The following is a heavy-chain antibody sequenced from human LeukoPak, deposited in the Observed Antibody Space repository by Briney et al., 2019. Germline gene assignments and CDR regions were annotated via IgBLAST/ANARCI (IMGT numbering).Heavy chain of an antibody. V-gene: IGHV4-59*01. Sequence: SETLSLTCTDPGGSISSYYWSWIRQPPGKRLEWSGYIYYNGGTKYNPSLMSRVAIPSAATKNKSHLKLNSTPSAATTGHYCAGVRRGNPGGVRFGLWGQGPLV. CDR1: GGSISSYY. CDR2: IYYNGGT. D-gene: IGHD4-23*01. J-gene: IGHJ5*02. CDR3: AGVRRGNPGGVRFGL.